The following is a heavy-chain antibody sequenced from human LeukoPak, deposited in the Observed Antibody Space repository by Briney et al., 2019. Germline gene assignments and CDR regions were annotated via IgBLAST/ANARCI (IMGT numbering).Heavy chain of an antibody. V-gene: IGHV4-4*07. D-gene: IGHD5-12*01. CDR2: IYTSGST. CDR1: GGSISSYY. CDR3: ARGLPVWLPDYYYYMDV. J-gene: IGHJ6*03. Sequence: SETLSLTCTVSGGSISSYYWSWIRQPAGKGLEWIGRIYTSGSTNYNPSLKSRVTMSVDTSTNQFSLKLSSVTAADTAVYYCARGLPVWLPDYYYYMDVWGKGTTVTVSS.